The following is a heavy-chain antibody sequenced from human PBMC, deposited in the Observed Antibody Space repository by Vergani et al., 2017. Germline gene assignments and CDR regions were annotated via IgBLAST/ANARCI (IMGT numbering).Heavy chain of an antibody. V-gene: IGHV3-72*01. J-gene: IGHJ4*02. CDR3: ARDLVGATDY. Sequence: EVQLVESGGGLVQPGGSLRLSCAASGFPFSDHYMDWVRQAPGKGLEWVGRTRNKANSYTTEYAASVKGRCTISRDDSKNSLYLQMNSLKTEDTAVYYCARDLVGATDYWGQGTLVTVSS. CDR2: TRNKANSYTT. D-gene: IGHD1-26*01. CDR1: GFPFSDHY.